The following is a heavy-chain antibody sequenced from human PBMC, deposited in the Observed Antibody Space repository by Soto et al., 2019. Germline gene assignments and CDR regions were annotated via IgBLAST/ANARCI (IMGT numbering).Heavy chain of an antibody. Sequence: GESLKSSCKGSGYNFAGYWIAWVRQMPGKGLELMGIIYPSDSDTRYRPSFQGQVTISADKSISSAYLQWSSLRASDTAMYYCARGGVPPRPFAYWGQGSPVTVSA. V-gene: IGHV5-51*01. D-gene: IGHD3-3*01. CDR1: GYNFAGYW. CDR2: IYPSDSDT. CDR3: ARGGVPPRPFAY. J-gene: IGHJ4*02.